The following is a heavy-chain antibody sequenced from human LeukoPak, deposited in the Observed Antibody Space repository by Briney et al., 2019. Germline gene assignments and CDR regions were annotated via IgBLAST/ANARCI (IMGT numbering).Heavy chain of an antibody. J-gene: IGHJ4*02. CDR2: ISAYNGNT. Sequence: GASVKVSCKASGYSFTSNVISWVRQAPGQGLEWMGWISAYNGNTNYAQKLQGRVTMTTDTSTSTAYMELRSLRSDDTAVYYCARSSSVTIPGYYFDYWGQGTLVTVSS. V-gene: IGHV1-18*01. D-gene: IGHD2-21*01. CDR3: ARSSSVTIPGYYFDY. CDR1: GYSFTSNV.